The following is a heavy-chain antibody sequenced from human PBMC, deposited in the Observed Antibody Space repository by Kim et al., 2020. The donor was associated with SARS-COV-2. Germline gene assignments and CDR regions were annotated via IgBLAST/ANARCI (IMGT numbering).Heavy chain of an antibody. CDR1: GVSISSSNW. D-gene: IGHD6-19*01. J-gene: IGHJ4*02. V-gene: IGHV4-4*02. CDR2: MYHGGST. Sequence: SETLSLTCAVSGVSISSSNWWSLVRPPPGKGLGWTGEMYHGGSTNYTPSLKSRVTISRDKSKNQLSLKLNTVTAADTAVYYCARTECSGRGDVDYWGQGTMVTVSS. CDR3: ARTECSGRGDVDY.